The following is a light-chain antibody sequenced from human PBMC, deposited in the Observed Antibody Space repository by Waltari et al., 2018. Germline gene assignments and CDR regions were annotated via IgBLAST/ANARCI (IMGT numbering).Light chain of an antibody. V-gene: IGKV3-20*01. CDR3: QQYGSSPYS. CDR1: QTLNNNY. J-gene: IGKJ2*01. Sequence: EIVLTQSPGTLSLSAGERATLSCMASQTLNNNYLACYQQKPGQSPGLLIFAASKRATGVPDRFSGSGSGTDFTLTISRLEPEDFAMYYCQQYGSSPYSFGQGARVDFK. CDR2: AAS.